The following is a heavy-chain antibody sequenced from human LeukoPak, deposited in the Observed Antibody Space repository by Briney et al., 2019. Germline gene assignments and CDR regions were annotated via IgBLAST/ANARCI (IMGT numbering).Heavy chain of an antibody. CDR1: GFTFDDYA. CDR2: ISWNSGSI. CDR3: AKEGDSSFIDY. V-gene: IGHV3-9*01. D-gene: IGHD6-13*01. J-gene: IGHJ4*02. Sequence: GGSLRLSCAASGFTFDDYAMHWVRHAPGKGLEWVSGISWNSGSIGYADSVKGRFTISRDNAKNSLHLQMNSLRAEDTASYYCAKEGDSSFIDYWGQGTLVTVSS.